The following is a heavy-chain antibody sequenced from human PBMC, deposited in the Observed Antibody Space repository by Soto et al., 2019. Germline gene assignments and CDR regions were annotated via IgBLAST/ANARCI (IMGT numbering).Heavy chain of an antibody. V-gene: IGHV4-39*02. J-gene: IGHJ3*02. CDR3: AREAITVFVDAFDI. CDR2: IYYSGST. CDR1: GGSISSSSYY. Sequence: QLQLQESGPGLVKPSETLSLTCTVSGGSISSSSYYWVWIRQPPGKRLEWIGSIYYSGSTYYNPSLKSRGTISVDTSKNQFSLKLSSVPAADTAVYYCAREAITVFVDAFDIWGQGTMVTVSS. D-gene: IGHD3-3*01.